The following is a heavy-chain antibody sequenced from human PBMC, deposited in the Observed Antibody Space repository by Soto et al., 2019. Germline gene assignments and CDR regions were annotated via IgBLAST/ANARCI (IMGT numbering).Heavy chain of an antibody. CDR2: ISTYNGDT. V-gene: IGHV1-18*01. CDR1: GYTFTRSG. CDR3: AREGVAPYYYYGMDF. Sequence: ASVKVSCKASGYTFTRSGISWVRQAPGQGLEWMGWISTYNGDTNYAQTFQGRVTMTTDTSTSTVHMEVRSLRSDDTAVYYCAREGVAPYYYYGMDFWGQGTRSPSP. J-gene: IGHJ6*02. D-gene: IGHD5-12*01.